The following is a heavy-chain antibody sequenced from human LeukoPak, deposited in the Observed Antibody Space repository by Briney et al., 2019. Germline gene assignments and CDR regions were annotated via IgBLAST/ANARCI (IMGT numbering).Heavy chain of an antibody. J-gene: IGHJ5*02. D-gene: IGHD2-15*01. CDR1: GGSISSYY. V-gene: IGHV4-59*01. CDR3: ARGGDCSGGSCNNWFDP. CDR2: IYYSGST. Sequence: SETLSLTCTVSGGSISSYYWGWIRQPPGKGLEWIGYIYYSGSTNYNPSLKSRVTISVDTSKNQFSLKLSSVTAADTAVYYCARGGDCSGGSCNNWFDPWGQGTLVTVSS.